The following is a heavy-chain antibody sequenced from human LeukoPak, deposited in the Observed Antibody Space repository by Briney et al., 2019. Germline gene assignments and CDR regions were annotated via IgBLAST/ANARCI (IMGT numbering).Heavy chain of an antibody. D-gene: IGHD2-15*01. CDR2: IIPIFGTA. CDR3: ARDLMLYCSGGSCYGTQTFDY. V-gene: IGHV1-69*01. J-gene: IGHJ4*02. Sequence: EASVKVSCKASGGTFSSYAISWVRQAPGQGLEWMGGIIPIFGTANYAQKFQGRVTITADESTSPAYMELSSLRSEDTAVYYCARDLMLYCSGGSCYGTQTFDYWGQGTLVTVSS. CDR1: GGTFSSYA.